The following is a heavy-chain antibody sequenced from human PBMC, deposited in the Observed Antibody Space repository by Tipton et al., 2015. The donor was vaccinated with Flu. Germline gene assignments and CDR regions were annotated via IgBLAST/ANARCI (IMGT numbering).Heavy chain of an antibody. CDR3: ARSTYYYGSGSSDY. J-gene: IGHJ4*02. CDR2: IHRGGSP. D-gene: IGHD3-10*01. CDR1: GEALGSNYF. Sequence: GEALGSNYFWGWIRQPPGKGLEWIGNIHRGGSPYYNPSLRSRVTISVDTAKNQFSQRLSSVTAADTAVYYCARSTYYYGSGSSDYWGQGTLVTVSS. V-gene: IGHV4-38-2*01.